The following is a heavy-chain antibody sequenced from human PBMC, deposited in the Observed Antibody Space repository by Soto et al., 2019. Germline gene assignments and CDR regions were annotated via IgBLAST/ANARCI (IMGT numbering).Heavy chain of an antibody. V-gene: IGHV4-59*01. Sequence: PSETLSLTCNVSGGSISNYYWTWARQSPEKGLDLIGYMYYNGNINYNPSLKSRDTISIVSSKSQFSLTLKSLSEADAAVYYCASGGDWFDPGSQGGLVTVSS. CDR2: MYYNGNI. D-gene: IGHD3-16*01. J-gene: IGHJ5*02. CDR1: GGSISNYY. CDR3: ASGGDWFDP.